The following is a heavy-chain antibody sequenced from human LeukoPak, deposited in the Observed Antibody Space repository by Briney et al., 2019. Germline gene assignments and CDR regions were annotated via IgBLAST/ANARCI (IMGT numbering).Heavy chain of an antibody. V-gene: IGHV3-66*01. D-gene: IGHD4-23*01. Sequence: GGSLRLSCAASGFTVSSSYMNWVRQAPGKGLEWVSVIYTGGGANYADSVKGRFTISRDNSKNTLYLEMNSLRAEDTAVYYCARDIHYDGNVHFDCWGQGTLVTVSS. J-gene: IGHJ4*02. CDR2: IYTGGGA. CDR1: GFTVSSSY. CDR3: ARDIHYDGNVHFDC.